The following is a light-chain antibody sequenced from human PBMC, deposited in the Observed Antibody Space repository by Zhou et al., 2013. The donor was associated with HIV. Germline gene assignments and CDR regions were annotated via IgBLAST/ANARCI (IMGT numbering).Light chain of an antibody. J-gene: IGKJ4*01. CDR1: QDISDY. CDR3: QQYDDLPLT. Sequence: DIQMTQSPSSLSASVGDRVTITCQASQDISDYLNWYQQKSGKAPKLLIYDVSKLEIGVPSRFSGSGSATDFTLTISSLQPEDIATYYCQQYDDLPLTFGGGTKIEI. V-gene: IGKV1-33*01. CDR2: DVS.